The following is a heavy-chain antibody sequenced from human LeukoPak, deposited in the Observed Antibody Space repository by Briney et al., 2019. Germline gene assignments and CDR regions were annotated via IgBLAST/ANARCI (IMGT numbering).Heavy chain of an antibody. Sequence: PSETLSLTCTVSGGSISSYYWSWIRQPAGKGLEWIGRIYTSGSTNYNPSLKSRVTMSVDTSKNQFSLKLSSVTAAYTAVYCCARDAYSVGITMVRGVITYMDVWGKGTTVTISS. J-gene: IGHJ6*03. D-gene: IGHD3-10*01. CDR1: GGSISSYY. V-gene: IGHV4-4*07. CDR2: IYTSGST. CDR3: ARDAYSVGITMVRGVITYMDV.